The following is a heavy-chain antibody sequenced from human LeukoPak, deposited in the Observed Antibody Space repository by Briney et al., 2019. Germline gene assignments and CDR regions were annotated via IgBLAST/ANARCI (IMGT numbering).Heavy chain of an antibody. J-gene: IGHJ4*02. CDR3: AREFFDREGGTTVLDY. V-gene: IGHV3-21*01. D-gene: IGHD4-17*01. CDR2: ISSGSSYI. CDR1: GFTFSSTS. Sequence: GGSLRLSCAASGFTFSSTSMNWVRQAPGKGLEWASSISSGSSYIFYADSVKGRFTISRDNAKNSLYLQMNSLRAEDTAVYYCAREFFDREGGTTVLDYWGQGTLVTVSS.